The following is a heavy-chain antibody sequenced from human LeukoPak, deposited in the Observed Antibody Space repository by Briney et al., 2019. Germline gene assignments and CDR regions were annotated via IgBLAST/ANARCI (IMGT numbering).Heavy chain of an antibody. CDR3: AKVNNYDDY. CDR2: ISPDGNNE. V-gene: IGHV3-30*18. CDR1: GFTFSTYG. D-gene: IGHD1/OR15-1a*01. Sequence: GGSLRLSCAASGFTFSTYGMHWVRQAPGKGLEWVAAISPDGNNEYYTDSVKGRFTISRDNSKNMIYLQMNRLRGEDSAVYYCAKVNNYDDYWGQGTLVTVSS. J-gene: IGHJ4*02.